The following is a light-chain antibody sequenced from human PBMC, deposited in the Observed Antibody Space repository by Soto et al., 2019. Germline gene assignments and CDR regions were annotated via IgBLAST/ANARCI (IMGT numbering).Light chain of an antibody. J-gene: IGKJ2*01. CDR3: QHYNNWPYT. V-gene: IGKV3-15*01. Sequence: EIVMTQSPATLSVSPGERVTLSCRASQSVFTNLAWSQHKPGQAPRLLIYGASTRATGIPARFSGSGSGTEFTLTISSLHSEDFAVYYCQHYNNWPYTFGQGTKLEIK. CDR2: GAS. CDR1: QSVFTN.